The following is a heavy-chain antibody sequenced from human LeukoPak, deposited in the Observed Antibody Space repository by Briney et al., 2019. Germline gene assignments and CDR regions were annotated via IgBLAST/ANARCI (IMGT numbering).Heavy chain of an antibody. CDR3: ARVTLHYYDSSGYYWYFDL. Sequence: SVKVSCKASGGTFSSYAISWVRQAPGQGLEWMGGIIPIFGTANYAQKFQGRVTITADESTSTAYMELSSLRSEDTAVYYCARVTLHYYDSSGYYWYFDLWGRGTLVTVSS. CDR2: IIPIFGTA. D-gene: IGHD3-22*01. V-gene: IGHV1-69*01. J-gene: IGHJ2*01. CDR1: GGTFSSYA.